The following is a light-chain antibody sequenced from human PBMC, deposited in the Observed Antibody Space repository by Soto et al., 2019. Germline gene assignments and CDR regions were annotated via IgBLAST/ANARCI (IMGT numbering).Light chain of an antibody. CDR1: QSISNW. CDR3: QEYNSYRMYT. V-gene: IGKV1-5*01. CDR2: DAS. Sequence: DIQMTQSPSTLSASVGDRVTITCRASQSISNWLAWYQQKPGKAPKLLFYDASSLESGVPSRFSGSGSGTEFTLTISSLQPDDFASYYCQEYNSYRMYTFGQGTKLEIK. J-gene: IGKJ2*01.